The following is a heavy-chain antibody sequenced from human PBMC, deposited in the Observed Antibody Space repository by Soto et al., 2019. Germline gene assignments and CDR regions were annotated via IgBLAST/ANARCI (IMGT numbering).Heavy chain of an antibody. CDR1: GYIFSANY. CDR2: INPHSGAT. CDR3: DY. V-gene: IGHV1-2*02. J-gene: IGHJ4*02. Sequence: ASVKVSCKASGYIFSANYIHWVRQAPGQGLEWLGWINPHSGATNYAQKSLGRVTMSADTSASTAYMDLARLKSDDTADFYFDYWGQGTPVTVSS.